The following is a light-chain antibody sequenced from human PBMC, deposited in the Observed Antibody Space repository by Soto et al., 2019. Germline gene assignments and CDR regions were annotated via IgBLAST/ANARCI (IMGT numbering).Light chain of an antibody. CDR3: YGRCNSPHTWR. CDR1: QRIGTY. Sequence: EIVLTQSPATLSLSPGDRATLSCRASQRIGTYLAWYQQKAGQAPSLLIYDTSNRATRIPTRFSGSGSGTELTRTISGLEHEDFSGYFWYGRCNSPHTWRCGQGIKVGIK. CDR2: DTS. J-gene: IGKJ1*01. V-gene: IGKV3-11*01.